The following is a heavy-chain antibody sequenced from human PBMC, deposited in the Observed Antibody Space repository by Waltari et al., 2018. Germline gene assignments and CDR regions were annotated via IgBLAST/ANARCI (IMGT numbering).Heavy chain of an antibody. D-gene: IGHD3-22*01. J-gene: IGHJ4*02. V-gene: IGHV3-53*01. Sequence: EVQLVESGGGLIQPGGSLRLSCAASGFTVSSNYMSWVRQAPGKGLEWVSVIYSGGSTYYADSMKGRFTISRDNSKNTLYLQMNSLRAEDTAVYYCARDDYYDSSGYYYWGQGTLVTVSS. CDR1: GFTVSSNY. CDR2: IYSGGST. CDR3: ARDDYYDSSGYYY.